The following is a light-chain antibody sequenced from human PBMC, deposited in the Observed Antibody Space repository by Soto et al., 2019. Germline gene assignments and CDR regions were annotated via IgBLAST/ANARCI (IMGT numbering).Light chain of an antibody. CDR1: QSVSNY. CDR3: QQYGSSAGT. Sequence: DIVLTQSPGSLSLSPGERATLSCRASQSVSNYLAWYQQKPGQAPRLLIYDASYRATGIPARFSGSGSGTDFTLTINRLEPEDFAVYYCQQYGSSAGTFGQGTKVDIK. J-gene: IGKJ1*01. V-gene: IGKV3-20*01. CDR2: DAS.